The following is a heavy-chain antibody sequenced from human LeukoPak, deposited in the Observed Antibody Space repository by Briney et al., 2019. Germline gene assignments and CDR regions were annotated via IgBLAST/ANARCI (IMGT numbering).Heavy chain of an antibody. CDR3: TTDYCSSTSCAWYYYDSSGY. CDR1: GFTFSNAW. V-gene: IGHV3-15*01. Sequence: PGGSLRLSCAASGFTFSNAWMSWVRQAPGKGLEWVGRIKSKTDGGTTDYAAHVKGRFTISRDDSKNTLYLQMNSLKTEDTAVYYCTTDYCSSTSCAWYYYDSSGYWGQGTLVTVSS. CDR2: IKSKTDGGTT. J-gene: IGHJ4*02. D-gene: IGHD3-22*01.